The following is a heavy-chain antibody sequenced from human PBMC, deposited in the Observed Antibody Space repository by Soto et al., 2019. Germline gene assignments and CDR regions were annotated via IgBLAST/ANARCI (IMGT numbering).Heavy chain of an antibody. CDR2: ISSRSDI. CDR3: AREYTAWPLAYGLDV. V-gene: IGHV3-21*01. CDR1: GFTFSSYA. Sequence: GGSLRLSCAASGFTFSSYAMSWVRQAPGKGLEWVSSISSRSDIYYADSLKGRFTISRDNAKNSVSLQMNSLRAEDTAVYYCAREYTAWPLAYGLDVWGQGTTVTVSS. D-gene: IGHD2-2*02. J-gene: IGHJ6*02.